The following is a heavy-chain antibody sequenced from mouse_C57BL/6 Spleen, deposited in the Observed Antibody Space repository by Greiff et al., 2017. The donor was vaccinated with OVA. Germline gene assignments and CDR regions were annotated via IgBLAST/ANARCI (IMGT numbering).Heavy chain of an antibody. D-gene: IGHD3-1*01. CDR1: GYTFTSYW. CDR3: ARRGYSFYAMDY. J-gene: IGHJ4*01. CDR2: IHPNSGST. Sequence: QVQLQQSGAELVKPGASVKLSCKASGYTFTSYWMHWVKQRPGQGLEWIGMIHPNSGSTNYNEKFKSKATLTVDKSSSTAYMQLSSLTSEDSAVYYCARRGYSFYAMDYWGQGTSVTVSS. V-gene: IGHV1-64*01.